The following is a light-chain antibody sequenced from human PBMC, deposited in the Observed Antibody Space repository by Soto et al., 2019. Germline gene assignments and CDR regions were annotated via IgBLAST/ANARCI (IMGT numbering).Light chain of an antibody. V-gene: IGKV3-15*01. J-gene: IGKJ5*01. CDR3: QQYNNWPS. CDR2: DIS. Sequence: IVMHKSPSTLSMTPRERATLSCRASQTVSRNLAWYQQRPGQAPRLLIYDISNRATGVPARFSGSGSETEFTLTIRSLQSEDFAVYFCQQYNNWPSFGQGRRLEI. CDR1: QTVSRN.